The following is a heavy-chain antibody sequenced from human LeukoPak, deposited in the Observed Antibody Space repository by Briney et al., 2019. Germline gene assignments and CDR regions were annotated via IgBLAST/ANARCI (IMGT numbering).Heavy chain of an antibody. CDR3: AREVGAPDWYFDL. Sequence: PSETLSLTCTVSGGSISSYYWSWIRQPPGKGLEWIGYIYYSGSTNYNPSLKSRVTISVDTSKNQFSLKLSSVTAADTAVYYCAREVGAPDWYFDLWGRGTLVTVSS. J-gene: IGHJ2*01. CDR2: IYYSGST. CDR1: GGSISSYY. V-gene: IGHV4-59*01. D-gene: IGHD1-26*01.